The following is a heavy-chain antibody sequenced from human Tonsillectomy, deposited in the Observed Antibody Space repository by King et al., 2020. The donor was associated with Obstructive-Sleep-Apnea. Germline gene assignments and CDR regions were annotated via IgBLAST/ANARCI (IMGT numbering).Heavy chain of an antibody. CDR1: GASINSINYY. D-gene: IGHD4-17*01. J-gene: IGHJ5*02. CDR2: IYFSGST. Sequence: VQLQESGPGLVKPSQTLSLTCTVSGASINSINYYWIWIRHHPGKGLEWIGYIYFSGSTYYNPSFKSRVTISVDTSKNQFSLKLSSVTAADTAVYYCARDRGGHTVTTARWSWFDPWGQGTLVTVAS. CDR3: ARDRGGHTVTTARWSWFDP. V-gene: IGHV4-31*03.